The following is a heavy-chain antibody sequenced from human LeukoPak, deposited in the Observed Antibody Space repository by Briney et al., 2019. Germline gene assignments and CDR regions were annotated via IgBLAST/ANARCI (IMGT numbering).Heavy chain of an antibody. D-gene: IGHD3-22*01. Sequence: SETLSLTCTVSGYSISSGYYWGWIRQPPGKGLEWIGSIYHSGSTYYNPSLKSRVTISVDTSKNQFSLKLSSVTAADTAVYYCARDGGIWYYDSSVAAIDIWGQGTMVTVSS. J-gene: IGHJ3*02. V-gene: IGHV4-38-2*02. CDR1: GYSISSGYY. CDR2: IYHSGST. CDR3: ARDGGIWYYDSSVAAIDI.